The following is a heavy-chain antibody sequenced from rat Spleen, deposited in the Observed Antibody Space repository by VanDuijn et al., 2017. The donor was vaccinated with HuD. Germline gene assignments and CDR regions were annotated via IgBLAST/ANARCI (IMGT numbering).Heavy chain of an antibody. D-gene: IGHD1-4*01. Sequence: QVQLKESGPGLVQPSQTLSLTCTVSGFSLSNNGVSWIRQPPGKGLEWMGVIWDNGGTDYDSTIKSRLSISRDTSKSQVFLRMNSLQTEDTAMYFCASGIFDFWGQGVMVTVSS. J-gene: IGHJ2*01. CDR1: GFSLSNNG. V-gene: IGHV2-47*01. CDR2: IWDNGGT. CDR3: ASGIFDF.